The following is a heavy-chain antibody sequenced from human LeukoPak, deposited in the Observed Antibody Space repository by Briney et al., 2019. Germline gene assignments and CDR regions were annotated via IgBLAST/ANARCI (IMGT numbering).Heavy chain of an antibody. Sequence: SETLSLTCIVSGGSISTYYWNWIRQPPGKGLEWIGYIYYSGSTKYNPSLKTRVTISVDTSKNQFSLKLSSVTAADTAVYYCARGDVVATALDPWGQGTLVTVSS. J-gene: IGHJ5*02. D-gene: IGHD5-12*01. V-gene: IGHV4-59*08. CDR2: IYYSGST. CDR1: GGSISTYY. CDR3: ARGDVVATALDP.